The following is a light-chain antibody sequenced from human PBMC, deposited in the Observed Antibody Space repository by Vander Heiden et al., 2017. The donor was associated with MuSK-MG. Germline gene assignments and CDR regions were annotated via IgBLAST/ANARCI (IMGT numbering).Light chain of an antibody. Sequence: DIVMTQSPDSLAVSLGERATINCKSSQSVLYNSNNRNYLAWYQLKLGQPPKLLIYWASTRQSGVPDRFSGSGSGTDFTLTISSLQAEDVAVYYCQQYYSSLLTFGGGTKVEIK. V-gene: IGKV4-1*01. CDR3: QQYYSSLLT. CDR2: WAS. CDR1: QSVLYNSNNRNY. J-gene: IGKJ4*01.